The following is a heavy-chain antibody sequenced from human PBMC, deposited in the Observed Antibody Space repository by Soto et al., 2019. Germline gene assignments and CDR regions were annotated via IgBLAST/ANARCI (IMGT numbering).Heavy chain of an antibody. V-gene: IGHV4-59*02. CDR2: VYHSGIT. CDR1: GGSVSTNY. J-gene: IGHJ5*02. CDR3: ARESAGSGKNNWFDP. Sequence: QVQLRESGPGLVKPSETLSLTCTVSGGSVSTNYWSGVRQPPGKVLEWIGYVYHSGITYYNPSLKSRVTMSVDTSRNQLLLQLKSVTAADTAVYYCARESAGSGKNNWFDPWGPGTLVTVSS. D-gene: IGHD3-10*01.